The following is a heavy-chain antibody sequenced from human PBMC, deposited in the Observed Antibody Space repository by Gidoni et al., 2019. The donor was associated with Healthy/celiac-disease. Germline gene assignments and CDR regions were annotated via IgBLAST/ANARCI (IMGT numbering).Heavy chain of an antibody. Sequence: QVQLVESGGGVVQPGRSLRLSCAASGFTFSRYGMHWVRQAPGKGLEWVAVIWYDGSNKYYADSVKGRFTISRDNSKNTLYLQMNSLRAEDTAVYYCARDPDLTMVRGVKGYLFDYWGQGTLVTVSS. CDR2: IWYDGSNK. D-gene: IGHD3-10*01. CDR3: ARDPDLTMVRGVKGYLFDY. V-gene: IGHV3-33*01. CDR1: GFTFSRYG. J-gene: IGHJ4*02.